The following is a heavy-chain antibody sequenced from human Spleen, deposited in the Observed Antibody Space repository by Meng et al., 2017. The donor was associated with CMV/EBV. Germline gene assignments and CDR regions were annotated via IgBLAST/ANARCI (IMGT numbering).Heavy chain of an antibody. CDR3: ARVASRSYYHYGMDV. Sequence: GESLKISCAASGFAFSTYWMSWVRLAPGKGLEWVANIKQDGSEKYYVDSVKGRFTISRDNSKNTLYLQMNSLRAEDTAVYYCARVASRSYYHYGMDVWGQGTTVTVSS. CDR1: GFAFSTYW. J-gene: IGHJ6*02. D-gene: IGHD5-12*01. V-gene: IGHV3-7*01. CDR2: IKQDGSEK.